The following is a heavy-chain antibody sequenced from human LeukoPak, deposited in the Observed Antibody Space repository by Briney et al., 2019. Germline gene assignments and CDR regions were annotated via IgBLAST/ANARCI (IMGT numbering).Heavy chain of an antibody. Sequence: GRSLRLSCAASGFTFSSYAMHWVRQAPGKGLEWVAVISYDGSNKYYADSVKGRFTISRDNSKNTLYLQMNSLRAEDTAVYYCARETHRWIPSGSYFAYWGQGTLVTVSS. J-gene: IGHJ4*02. CDR1: GFTFSSYA. CDR3: ARETHRWIPSGSYFAY. CDR2: ISYDGSNK. V-gene: IGHV3-30*04. D-gene: IGHD3-10*01.